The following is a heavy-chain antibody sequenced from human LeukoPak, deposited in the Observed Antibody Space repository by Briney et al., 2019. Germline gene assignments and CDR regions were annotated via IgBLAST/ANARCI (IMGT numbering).Heavy chain of an antibody. D-gene: IGHD3-22*01. V-gene: IGHV1-2*06. CDR3: ARVFNSWAYYYDSSGYYDY. CDR2: INPHSGGT. Sequence: ASVKVSCKASGYTFTDYYMVWARQAPGQGLVWMGRINPHSGGTNYAQKFQGRVTMTRDTSISTVYMEMSGLRSDDTAVYYCARVFNSWAYYYDSSGYYDYWGQGALVTVSS. J-gene: IGHJ4*02. CDR1: GYTFTDYY.